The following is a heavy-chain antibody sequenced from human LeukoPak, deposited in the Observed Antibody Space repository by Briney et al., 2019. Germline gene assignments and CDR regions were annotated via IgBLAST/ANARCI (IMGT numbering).Heavy chain of an antibody. Sequence: GGSLRLSCAASGFTFSSYWMHWVRQAPGKGLVWVSRINSDGSSTSYADSVKGRFTISRDNAKNTLYLQMNSLRAEDTAVYYCARGGDTAMFYDAFDIWGQGTMVTVSS. CDR3: ARGGDTAMFYDAFDI. D-gene: IGHD5-18*01. J-gene: IGHJ3*02. CDR1: GFTFSSYW. V-gene: IGHV3-74*01. CDR2: INSDGSST.